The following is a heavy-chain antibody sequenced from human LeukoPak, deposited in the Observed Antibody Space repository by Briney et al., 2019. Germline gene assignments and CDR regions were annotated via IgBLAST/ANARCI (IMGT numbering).Heavy chain of an antibody. J-gene: IGHJ4*02. Sequence: SETLSLTCTVSGGSISSSSYYWGWIRQPPGKGLEWIGSIYYSGSTYYNPSLKSRVTISVDTSKNQFSLKLSSVTAADTAVYYCARHKQWLLDYWGQGTLVTASS. CDR2: IYYSGST. V-gene: IGHV4-39*01. CDR1: GGSISSSSYY. CDR3: ARHKQWLLDY. D-gene: IGHD6-19*01.